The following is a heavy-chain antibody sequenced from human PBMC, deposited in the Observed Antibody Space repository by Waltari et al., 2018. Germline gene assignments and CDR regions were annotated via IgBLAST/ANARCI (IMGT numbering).Heavy chain of an antibody. CDR1: GFTFDDYA. D-gene: IGHD5-18*01. CDR2: IIWNSGSI. CDR3: AKRRGNSRAGFDY. V-gene: IGHV3-9*01. J-gene: IGHJ4*02. Sequence: EVQLVESGGGLVQPGRSLRLSCAASGFTFDDYAMHWVRQAPGKGLGWVSGIIWNSGSIGYADSVKGRFTISRDNAKNSLYLQMNSLRAEDTALYYCAKRRGNSRAGFDYWGQGTLVTVSS.